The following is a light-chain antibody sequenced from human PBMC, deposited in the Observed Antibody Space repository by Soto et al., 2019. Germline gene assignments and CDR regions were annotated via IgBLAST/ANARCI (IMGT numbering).Light chain of an antibody. CDR3: QQYDNSVWT. J-gene: IGKJ1*01. CDR2: GVS. V-gene: IGKV3-20*01. Sequence: EIVLTQSPGTPSFSSREKTTLSCRASERVSSTSLAWYQQKPGQAPRLLMYGVSSRATGIPDRFSGSGSGTDFTLTINRLEPEDFAVYFCQQYDNSVWTFGQGTKVDIK. CDR1: ERVSSTS.